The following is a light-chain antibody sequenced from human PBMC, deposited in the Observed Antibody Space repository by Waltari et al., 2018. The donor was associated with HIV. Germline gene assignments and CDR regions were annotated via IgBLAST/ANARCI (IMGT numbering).Light chain of an antibody. CDR2: WAS. J-gene: IGKJ4*01. V-gene: IGKV4-1*01. CDR1: QSVLYSSNNKNC. CDR3: QQYYSTPLT. Sequence: DIVMTQSPDSLAVSLGERATINCKSSQSVLYSSNNKNCLAWYQQKQGQSPKLLIYWASTREFGVPDRFSGSGSGTDFTLTISSLQAEDVAVYYCQQYYSTPLTFGGGTKVEIK.